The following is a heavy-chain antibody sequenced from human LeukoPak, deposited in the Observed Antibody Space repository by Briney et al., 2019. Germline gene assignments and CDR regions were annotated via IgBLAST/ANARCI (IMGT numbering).Heavy chain of an antibody. V-gene: IGHV1-8*01. CDR2: MNPNSGNT. CDR1: GYTFTSYH. Sequence: ASVKVSCKASGYTFTSYHIDWVRQAPGQGLEWMGWMNPNSGNTGYAQKFQGRVTITRNTSISTAYMELSSLRSEDTAVYYCARGRSDFWSGYYAFFDYWGQGTLVTVSS. CDR3: ARGRSDFWSGYYAFFDY. D-gene: IGHD3-3*01. J-gene: IGHJ4*02.